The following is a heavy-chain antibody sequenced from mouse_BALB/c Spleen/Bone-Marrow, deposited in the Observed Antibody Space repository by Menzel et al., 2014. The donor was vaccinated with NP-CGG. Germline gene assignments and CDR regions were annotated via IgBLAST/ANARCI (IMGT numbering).Heavy chain of an antibody. J-gene: IGHJ3*01. Sequence: VQLKDSGGGLVKPGGSLKLSCAASGFTFSSYAMSWVRQTPEKRLEWVASISSGGSTYYPDSVKGRFTISRDNARNILYLQMSSLRSEDTAMYYCARVVYYDYDVWFAYWGQGTLVTVSA. CDR2: ISSGGST. CDR1: GFTFSSYA. D-gene: IGHD2-4*01. V-gene: IGHV5-6-5*01. CDR3: ARVVYYDYDVWFAY.